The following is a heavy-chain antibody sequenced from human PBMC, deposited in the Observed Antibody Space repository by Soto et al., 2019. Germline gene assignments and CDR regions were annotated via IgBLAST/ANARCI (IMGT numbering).Heavy chain of an antibody. J-gene: IGHJ3*02. CDR1: GYTFTAYY. D-gene: IGHD6-19*01. CDR3: AISKDTSGALDI. V-gene: IGHV1-46*01. CDR2: INPNCGDT. Sequence: ASVKVSCKTSGYTFTAYYMHWVRQAPGQGLECMGLINPNCGDTTYAQRFQGRVTMTSXTXXSXXXMXLSXLRSDDTAVFYCAISKDTSGALDIWAQGTKVTVS.